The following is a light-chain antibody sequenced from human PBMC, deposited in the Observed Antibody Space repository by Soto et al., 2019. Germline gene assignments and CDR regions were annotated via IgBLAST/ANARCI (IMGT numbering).Light chain of an antibody. J-gene: IGKJ5*01. Sequence: IVWTQSRATLSLSPGERATLSCRASQSVSNYLAWYQQKPGQAPRLLIYDASNRATDIPARFSGSGSGTDFTLTISSLEPEDFAVYYCQQRSNWPPFTFGQGTRLEIK. V-gene: IGKV3-11*01. CDR3: QQRSNWPPFT. CDR2: DAS. CDR1: QSVSNY.